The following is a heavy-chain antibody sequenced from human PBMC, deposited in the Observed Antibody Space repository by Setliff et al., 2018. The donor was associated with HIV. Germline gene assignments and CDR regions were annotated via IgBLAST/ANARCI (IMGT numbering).Heavy chain of an antibody. CDR3: ARGSYSSSWYGYYYYYGMDV. D-gene: IGHD6-13*01. V-gene: IGHV1-8*02. J-gene: IGHJ6*02. CDR2: MNPNSGNT. CDR1: GYTFTTYG. Sequence: SVKVSCKPSGYTFTTYGLSWVRQAPGQGLEWMGWMNPNSGNTGYAQKFQGRVTMTRNTSISTAYMELSSLRSEDTAVYYCARGSYSSSWYGYYYYYGMDVWGQGTTVTVSS.